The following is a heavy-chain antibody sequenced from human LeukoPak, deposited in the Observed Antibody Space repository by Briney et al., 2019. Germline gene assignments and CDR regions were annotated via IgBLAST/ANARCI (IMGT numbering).Heavy chain of an antibody. J-gene: IGHJ4*02. CDR1: GFTFDDYA. V-gene: IGHV3-9*01. CDR2: ISWNSGSI. CDR3: AKDTGSGCPDY. D-gene: IGHD6-19*01. Sequence: PGRSLRLSCAASGFTFDDYAMHWVRQAPGKGLEWVSGISWNSGSIGYADSVKGRFTISRDNAKNSLYLQMNSLRAEDTALYYCAKDTGSGCPDYWGQGTLVTVSS.